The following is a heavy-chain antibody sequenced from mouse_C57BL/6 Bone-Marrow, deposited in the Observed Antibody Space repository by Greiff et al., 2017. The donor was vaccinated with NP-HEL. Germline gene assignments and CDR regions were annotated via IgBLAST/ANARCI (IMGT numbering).Heavy chain of an antibody. Sequence: DVKLVESGGGLVKPGGSLKFSCAASGFTFSSYAMSWVRQTPEKRLEWVATISDGGSYTYYPDNVKGRFTISRDNAKNNLYLQMSHLESEDTAMYYCARDGGLDWYFDVWGTGTTVTVSS. CDR1: GFTFSSYA. J-gene: IGHJ1*03. CDR3: ARDGGLDWYFDV. CDR2: ISDGGSYT. D-gene: IGHD2-4*01. V-gene: IGHV5-4*01.